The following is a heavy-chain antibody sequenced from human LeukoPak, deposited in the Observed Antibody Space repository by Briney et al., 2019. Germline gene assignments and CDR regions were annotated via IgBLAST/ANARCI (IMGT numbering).Heavy chain of an antibody. Sequence: SETLSLTCAVYGGSFSGYYWSWIRQPPGKGLEWIGEIYHSGSTNYNPSLKSRVTISVDTSKNQFSLKLSSVTAADTAVYYCARKNAFDIWGQGTMVTVSS. CDR2: IYHSGST. CDR3: ARKNAFDI. J-gene: IGHJ3*02. CDR1: GGSFSGYY. V-gene: IGHV4-34*01.